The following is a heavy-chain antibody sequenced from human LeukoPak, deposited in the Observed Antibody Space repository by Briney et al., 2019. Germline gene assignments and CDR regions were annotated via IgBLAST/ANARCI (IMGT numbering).Heavy chain of an antibody. CDR3: TKARLQSYWYFGL. V-gene: IGHV3-9*01. CDR1: GFTFSSYE. Sequence: GGSLRLSCAASGFTFSSYEMNWVRQAPGKGLEWVSGIGWNSGTILYADSVKGRFTISRDNAKNSLYLQMNSLRAEDTALYYCTKARLQSYWYFGLWGRGTLVTVSS. CDR2: IGWNSGTI. J-gene: IGHJ2*01.